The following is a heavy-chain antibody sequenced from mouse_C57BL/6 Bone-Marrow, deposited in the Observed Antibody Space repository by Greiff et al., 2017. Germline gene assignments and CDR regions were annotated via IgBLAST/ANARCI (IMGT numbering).Heavy chain of an antibody. J-gene: IGHJ3*01. Sequence: VQLKQSGPVLVKPGASVKMSCKASGYTFTDYYMNWVKQSHGKSLEWIGVINPYNGGTSYNQKFKGKATLTVDKSSSTAYMERNSLTSEDSAVYYCARRFYAGFAYWGQGTLVTVSA. CDR3: ARRFYAGFAY. V-gene: IGHV1-19*01. CDR2: INPYNGGT. CDR1: GYTFTDYY. D-gene: IGHD1-1*01.